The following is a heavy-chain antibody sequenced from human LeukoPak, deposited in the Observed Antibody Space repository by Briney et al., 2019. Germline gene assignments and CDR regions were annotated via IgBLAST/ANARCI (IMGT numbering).Heavy chain of an antibody. J-gene: IGHJ4*02. CDR2: IYYRGST. V-gene: IGHV4-59*01. Sequence: SETLSLTCAVSGGPLTSYYWTWIRQPPGKGLEWIGFIYYRGSTNYNPSLESRVTISIDTSKNRFSLKLSSVTAADTAVYYCARSRVAQADYWGQGTLVTVSS. CDR1: GGPLTSYY. CDR3: ARSRVAQADY. D-gene: IGHD2-15*01.